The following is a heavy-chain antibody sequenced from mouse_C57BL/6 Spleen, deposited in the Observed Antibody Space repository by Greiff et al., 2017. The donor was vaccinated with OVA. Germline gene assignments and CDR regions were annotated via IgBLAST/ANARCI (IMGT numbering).Heavy chain of an antibody. CDR3: ARYNYGSSDY. CDR1: GFTFTDYY. Sequence: EVKLMESGGGLVQPGGSLSLSCAASGFTFTDYYMSWVRQPPGKALEWLGFIRNKANGYTTEYSASVKGRFTISRDNSQSILYLQMNALRAEDSATYYCARYNYGSSDYWGQGTTLTVSS. V-gene: IGHV7-3*01. D-gene: IGHD1-1*01. CDR2: IRNKANGYTT. J-gene: IGHJ2*01.